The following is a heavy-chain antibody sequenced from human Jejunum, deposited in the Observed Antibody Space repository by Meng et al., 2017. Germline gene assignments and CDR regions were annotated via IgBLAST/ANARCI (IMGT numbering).Heavy chain of an antibody. CDR2: IKSKTDGGTT. CDR1: GFTFSNAW. J-gene: IGHJ4*02. V-gene: IGHV3-15*01. Sequence: GESLKISCAASGFTFSNAWMSWVRQAPGKGLEWVGRIKSKTDGGTTDYGAPVKGRFTMSSDDSKNTLYLQMNSLKTEDTAVYYCTSGVGASDHDYWGQGTLVTVSS. CDR3: TSGVGASDHDY. D-gene: IGHD1-26*01.